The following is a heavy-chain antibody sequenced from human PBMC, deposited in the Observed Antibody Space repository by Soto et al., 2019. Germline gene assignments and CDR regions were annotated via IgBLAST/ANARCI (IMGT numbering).Heavy chain of an antibody. CDR3: ARQSCSSTSCYSWVSWFDP. CDR1: GGSISGYY. V-gene: IGHV4-59*08. CDR2: IYYSGST. Sequence: PSETLSLTCTVSGGSISGYYWSWIRQPPGKGLEWIGYIYYSGSTNYNPSLKSRVTISVDTSKNQLSLKLSSVTAADTAVYYCARQSCSSTSCYSWVSWFDPWGQGTLVTVSS. D-gene: IGHD2-2*01. J-gene: IGHJ5*02.